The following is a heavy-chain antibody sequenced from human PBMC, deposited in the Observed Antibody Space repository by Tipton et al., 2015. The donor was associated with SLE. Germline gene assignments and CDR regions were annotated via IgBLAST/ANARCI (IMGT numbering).Heavy chain of an antibody. J-gene: IGHJ4*02. CDR2: IKSKTGGGTT. CDR1: GFTFSNAW. D-gene: IGHD3-3*01. Sequence: GSLRLSCAASGFTFSNAWMSWVRQAPGKGLEWVGRIKSKTGGGTTDYAAPVKGRFTISRDDSKNTLYLQMNSLKTEDTAVYYCTTDLTDTILDYWGQGTLVTVSS. CDR3: TTDLTDTILDY. V-gene: IGHV3-15*01.